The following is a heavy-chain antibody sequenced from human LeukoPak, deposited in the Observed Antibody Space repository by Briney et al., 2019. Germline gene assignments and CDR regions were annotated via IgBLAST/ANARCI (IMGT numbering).Heavy chain of an antibody. CDR1: GSSLDDNG. CDR3: ARDDLRGYSYGLGSFDY. V-gene: IGHV3-20*04. CDR2: INGNAGST. D-gene: IGHD5-18*01. Sequence: GGSLSLSCAAFGSSLDDNGVSWVRPEPGKGLEWVSGINGNAGSTGPADSVKGRFTISRDNAKNSLYLQMNSLRAEDTALYYWARDDLRGYSYGLGSFDYWGQGTLVTVSS. J-gene: IGHJ4*02.